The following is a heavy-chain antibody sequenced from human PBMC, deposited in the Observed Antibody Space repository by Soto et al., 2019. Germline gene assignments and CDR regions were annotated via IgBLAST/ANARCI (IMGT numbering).Heavy chain of an antibody. D-gene: IGHD3-10*01. V-gene: IGHV1-69*01. Sequence: QLHLVQHGPEVKKPGSSVKVSCTATGDYFGSYAVSWVRQAPGQGLEWMGAIIPVFGTTNDTQKFQGRVTSTADDSTPTAYRELRILRSDDTAVYYFAREPFGRLDPWGQGTLVTVSS. CDR2: IIPVFGTT. CDR3: AREPFGRLDP. CDR1: GDYFGSYA. J-gene: IGHJ5*02.